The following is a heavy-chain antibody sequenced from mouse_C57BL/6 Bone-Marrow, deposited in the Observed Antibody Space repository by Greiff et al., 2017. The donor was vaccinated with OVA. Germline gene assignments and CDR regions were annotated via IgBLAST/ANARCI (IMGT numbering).Heavy chain of an antibody. CDR3: TREDDGYPYAMDY. Sequence: VKLKESGAELVRPGASVTLSCKASGYTFTDYEMHWVKQTPVHGLEWIGAIDPETGGTAYNQKFKGKAILTADKSSSTAYMELRSLTSEDSAVYYCTREDDGYPYAMDYWGQGTSVTVSS. CDR1: GYTFTDYE. J-gene: IGHJ4*01. D-gene: IGHD2-3*01. V-gene: IGHV1-15*01. CDR2: IDPETGGT.